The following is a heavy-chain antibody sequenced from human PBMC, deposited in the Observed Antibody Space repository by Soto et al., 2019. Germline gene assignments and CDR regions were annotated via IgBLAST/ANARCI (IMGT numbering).Heavy chain of an antibody. D-gene: IGHD3-22*01. J-gene: IGHJ6*02. CDR2: ISGSGGST. CDR3: AKDNPRDSSGYYPPGGMDV. Sequence: EVQLLGSGGGLVQPGGSPRLSCAASGFTFSSYAMSWVRQGPGKGLEWVSAISGSGGSTYYADSVNGRFTISRDNSKNTLYLQMNSLRAEDTAVYYCAKDNPRDSSGYYPPGGMDVWGQGTTVTVSS. V-gene: IGHV3-23*01. CDR1: GFTFSSYA.